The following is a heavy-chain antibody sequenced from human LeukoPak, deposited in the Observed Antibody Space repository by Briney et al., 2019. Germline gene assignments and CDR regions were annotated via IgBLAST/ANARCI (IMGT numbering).Heavy chain of an antibody. CDR3: ARAGYGFYYYYMDV. CDR1: GFTFSSYI. J-gene: IGHJ6*03. CDR2: ISSSSSYI. V-gene: IGHV3-21*01. Sequence: PGGSLRLSCAASGFTFSSYIMNWVRQAPGKGLEWVSSISSSSSYIYYADSVKGRFTISRDNAKNSLYLQMNSLRAEDTAVYYCARAGYGFYYYYMDVWGKGTTVTVSS. D-gene: IGHD1-1*01.